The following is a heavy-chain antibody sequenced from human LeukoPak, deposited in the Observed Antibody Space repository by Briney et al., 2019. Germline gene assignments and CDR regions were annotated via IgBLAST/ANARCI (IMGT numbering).Heavy chain of an antibody. CDR2: ISGGGSST. CDR1: GFTFSNYV. J-gene: IGHJ4*02. CDR3: AKDGYGVLDY. D-gene: IGHD4-17*01. V-gene: IGHV3-23*01. Sequence: GGSLRPSCAASGFTFSNYVMSWVRQAPGKGLGWVSDISGGGSSTHYADSVKGRFTISRENSQNTLYLQMNSLRAEDTAVYYCAKDGYGVLDYWGQGTLVTVSS.